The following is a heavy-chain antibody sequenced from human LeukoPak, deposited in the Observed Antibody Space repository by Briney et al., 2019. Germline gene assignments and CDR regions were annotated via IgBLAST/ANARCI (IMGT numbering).Heavy chain of an antibody. J-gene: IGHJ4*02. CDR3: ARGRYDYVWGSYRHSGFDY. D-gene: IGHD3-16*02. V-gene: IGHV4-38-2*01. CDR2: IYHSGST. CDR1: GYSISSGYY. Sequence: PSETLSLTCAVSGYSISSGYYWGWIRQPPGKGLEWIGSIYHSGSTYYNPSPKSRVTISVDTSKNQFSLKLSSVTAADTAVYYCARGRYDYVWGSYRHSGFDYWGQGTLVTVSS.